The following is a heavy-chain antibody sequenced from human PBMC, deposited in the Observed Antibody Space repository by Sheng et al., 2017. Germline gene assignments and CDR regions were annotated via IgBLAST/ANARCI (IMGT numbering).Heavy chain of an antibody. Sequence: QLQLQESGPGLVKPSETLSLTCTVSGGSISSSSYYWGWIRQPPGKGLEWIGSIYYSGSTYYNPSLKSRVTISVDTSKNQFSLKLSSVTAADTAVYYCARVSETYYYDSSGYYYVPYFDYWGQGTLVTVS. CDR3: ARVSETYYYDSSGYYYVPYFDY. CDR1: GGSISSSSYY. D-gene: IGHD3-22*01. CDR2: IYYSGST. V-gene: IGHV4-39*07. J-gene: IGHJ4*02.